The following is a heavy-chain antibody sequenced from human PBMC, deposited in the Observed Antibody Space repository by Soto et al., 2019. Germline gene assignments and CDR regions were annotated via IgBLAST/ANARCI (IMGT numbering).Heavy chain of an antibody. V-gene: IGHV3-33*01. CDR3: ARDRANRAPYYYYGMDV. CDR2: IWYDGSNK. CDR1: GFTFSSYG. Sequence: GGSLRLSCAASGFTFSSYGMHWVRQAPGKGLEWVAVIWYDGSNKYYADSVKGRFTISRDNSKNTLYLQMNSLRAEDTAVYYCARDRANRAPYYYYGMDVLGQGTTVSVSS. J-gene: IGHJ6*01.